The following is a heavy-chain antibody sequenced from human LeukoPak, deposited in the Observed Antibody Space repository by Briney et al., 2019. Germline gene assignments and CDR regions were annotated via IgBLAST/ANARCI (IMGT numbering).Heavy chain of an antibody. J-gene: IGHJ4*02. CDR2: VSGSGSGT. V-gene: IGHV3-23*01. CDR3: ARDSHCYERPIDS. D-gene: IGHD2-2*01. Sequence: GGSLRLSCAASGFTFNIFAMNWVRQAPGKGLEWVSAVSGSGSGTYYADSVKGRFTISRDNSKNTVYLQTNSLRAEDTAVYYCARDSHCYERPIDSWGQGTLVTVSS. CDR1: GFTFNIFA.